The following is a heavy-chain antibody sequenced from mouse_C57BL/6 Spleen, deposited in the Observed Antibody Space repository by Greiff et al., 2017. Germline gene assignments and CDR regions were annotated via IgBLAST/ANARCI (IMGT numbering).Heavy chain of an antibody. J-gene: IGHJ3*01. CDR1: GYSFTGYY. CDR3: ARSYYYGSRGLAY. CDR2: INPSTGGT. V-gene: IGHV1-42*01. D-gene: IGHD1-1*01. Sequence: EVQLQQSGPELVKPGASVKISCKASGYSFTGYYMNWVKQSPEKSLEWIGEINPSTGGTTYNQKFKAKATLTVDKSSSTAYMQLKSLTSEDSAVYYCARSYYYGSRGLAYWGQGTLVTVSA.